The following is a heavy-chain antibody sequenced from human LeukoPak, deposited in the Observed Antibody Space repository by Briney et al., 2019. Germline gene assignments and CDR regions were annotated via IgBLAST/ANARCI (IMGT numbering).Heavy chain of an antibody. D-gene: IGHD6-13*01. CDR1: GFTFSSYS. CDR3: ARDRFLSSSWYGAHYFDY. V-gene: IGHV3-48*04. Sequence: PGGSLRLSCAASGFTFSSYSMNWVRQAPGKGLEWVSYISSSSSTIYYADSVKGRFTISRDNAKNSLYLQMNSLRAEDTAVYYCARDRFLSSSWYGAHYFDYWGQGTLVTVSS. J-gene: IGHJ4*02. CDR2: ISSSSSTI.